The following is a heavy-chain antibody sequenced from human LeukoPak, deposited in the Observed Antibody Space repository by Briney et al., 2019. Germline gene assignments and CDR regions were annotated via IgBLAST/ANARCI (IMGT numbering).Heavy chain of an antibody. J-gene: IGHJ6*04. CDR3: ARYSSGLFLDV. V-gene: IGHV4-59*01. CDR2: IYYSGST. CDR1: GGSISSYY. Sequence: PSETLSLTCTVSGGSISSYYWRWIRQPPGKGLEWIGYIYYSGSTNYNPSLKSRVTISVGTSKNQFSLKLSSVTAADTAVYYCARYSSGLFLDVWGKGTTVTISS. D-gene: IGHD3-22*01.